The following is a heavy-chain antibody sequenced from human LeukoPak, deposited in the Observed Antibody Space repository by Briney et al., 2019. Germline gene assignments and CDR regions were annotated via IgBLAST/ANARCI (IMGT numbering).Heavy chain of an antibody. CDR3: ARERYSGYDPLDY. V-gene: IGHV3-66*02. J-gene: IGHJ4*02. D-gene: IGHD5-12*01. Sequence: GGSLRLSCAASGFTVSSNYMSWVRQAPGKGLEWVSVIYSGGSTYYADSVKGRFTISRDNSKNTLYLQMNSLRAEDTAVYYCARERYSGYDPLDYWGQGTLVTVSS. CDR1: GFTVSSNY. CDR2: IYSGGST.